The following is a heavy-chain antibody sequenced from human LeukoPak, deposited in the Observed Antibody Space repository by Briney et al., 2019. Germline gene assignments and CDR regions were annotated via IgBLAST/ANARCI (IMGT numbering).Heavy chain of an antibody. J-gene: IGHJ6*03. Sequence: PGGSLRLSCAASGFTFSSYWMSWVRQAPGKGLEWVANIKQDGSEKYYVDSVKGRFTISRDNARNSLYLQMNSLRAEDTAVYYCATYIAAAGPQPYYYYYYMDVWGKGTTVTVSS. V-gene: IGHV3-7*01. D-gene: IGHD6-13*01. CDR3: ATYIAAAGPQPYYYYYYMDV. CDR2: IKQDGSEK. CDR1: GFTFSSYW.